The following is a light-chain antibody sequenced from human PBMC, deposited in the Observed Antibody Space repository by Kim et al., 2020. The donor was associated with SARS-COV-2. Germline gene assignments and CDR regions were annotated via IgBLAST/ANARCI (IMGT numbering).Light chain of an antibody. V-gene: IGLV3-19*01. CDR3: NSRDSSGNVV. Sequence: VALGQTVRITCQGDSLRTYYATWYQQKPGQAPVLVIYGKSNRSSGVPDRFSGSSSGNTASLTITGAQAEDEADYYCNSRDSSGNVVFGGGTQLTVL. CDR2: GKS. J-gene: IGLJ2*01. CDR1: SLRTYY.